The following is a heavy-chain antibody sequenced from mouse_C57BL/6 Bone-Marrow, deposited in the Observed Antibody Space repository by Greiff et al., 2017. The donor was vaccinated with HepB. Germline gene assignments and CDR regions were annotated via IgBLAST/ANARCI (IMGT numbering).Heavy chain of an antibody. D-gene: IGHD2-1*01. J-gene: IGHJ3*01. CDR2: IWSGGST. CDR3: ARNRGNWFAY. CDR1: GFSLTSYG. V-gene: IGHV2-2*01. Sequence: QLQQSGPGLVQPSQSLSITCTVSGFSLTSYGVHWVRQSPGKGLEWLGVIWSGGSTDYNAAFISRLSISKDNSKSQVFFKMNSLQADDTAIYYCARNRGNWFAYWGQGTLVTVSA.